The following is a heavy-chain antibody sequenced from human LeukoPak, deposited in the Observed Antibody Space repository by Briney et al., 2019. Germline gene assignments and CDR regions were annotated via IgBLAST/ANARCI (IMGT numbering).Heavy chain of an antibody. D-gene: IGHD3-10*01. CDR3: AKVRGGYFDY. V-gene: IGHV3-23*01. CDR2: ITESGGST. CDR1: RFTFSSYA. J-gene: IGHJ4*02. Sequence: PGGSLRLSCAASRFTFSSYAMSWVRQAPGKGLEWVSGITESGGSTYYADSVKGRFTISRDNSKNTLYLQMNSLRAKDTAVYYCAKVRGGYFDYWGQGTLVTVSS.